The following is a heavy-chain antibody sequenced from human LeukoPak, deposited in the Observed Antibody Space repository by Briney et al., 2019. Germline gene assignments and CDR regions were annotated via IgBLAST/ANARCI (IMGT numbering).Heavy chain of an antibody. CDR2: INWNGGST. V-gene: IGHV3-20*04. J-gene: IGHJ4*02. CDR1: GFTFDDYT. Sequence: GGSLRLSCAASGFTFDDYTMNWVRQAPGKGLEWVSGINWNGGSTYYRDSVKGRFTISRDNAKNSLYLQMNSLRAEDTALYYCARVKGSGYRNSIDYWGQGTLVTVSS. D-gene: IGHD3-3*01. CDR3: ARVKGSGYRNSIDY.